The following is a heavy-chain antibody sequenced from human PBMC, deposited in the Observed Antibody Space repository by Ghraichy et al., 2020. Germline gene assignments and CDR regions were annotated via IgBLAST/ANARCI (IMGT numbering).Heavy chain of an antibody. Sequence: SVKVSCKASGGTFSSYAISWVRQAPGQGLEWMGRIIPILGIANYAQKFQGRVTITADKSTSTAYMELSSLRSEDTAVYYCARAVYLGITIFGAEEVGYYYYGMDVWGQGTTVTVSS. D-gene: IGHD3-3*01. CDR2: IIPILGIA. J-gene: IGHJ6*02. CDR3: ARAVYLGITIFGAEEVGYYYYGMDV. CDR1: GGTFSSYA. V-gene: IGHV1-69*04.